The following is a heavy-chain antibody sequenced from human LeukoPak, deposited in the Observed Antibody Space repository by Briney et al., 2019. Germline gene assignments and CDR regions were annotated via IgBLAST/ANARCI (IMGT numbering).Heavy chain of an antibody. D-gene: IGHD6-19*01. Sequence: PSETLSLTCAVYGGSFSGYYWSWIRQPPAKGLEWIGEINHSGSTNYNPSLKSRVTISVGTSKNQFSLKLSSVTAADTAVYYCARTSGYSSGWYLYYYMDVWGKGTTVTVSS. CDR3: ARTSGYSSGWYLYYYMDV. CDR2: INHSGST. CDR1: GGSFSGYY. V-gene: IGHV4-34*01. J-gene: IGHJ6*03.